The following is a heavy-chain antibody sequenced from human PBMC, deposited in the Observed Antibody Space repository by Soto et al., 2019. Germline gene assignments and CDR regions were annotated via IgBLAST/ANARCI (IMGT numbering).Heavy chain of an antibody. D-gene: IGHD3-10*01. CDR2: IYPGDSET. J-gene: IGHJ4*02. CDR1: GYDFARTW. Sequence: GESLKISCKASGYDFARTWIGWVRQLPGKGLDWLGIIYPGDSETRYSPSFRGQVTFSVDMSISTAYLQWSSLTASDTAMYYCARHYNGFDYWGQGTPVTVSS. CDR3: ARHYNGFDY. V-gene: IGHV5-51*01.